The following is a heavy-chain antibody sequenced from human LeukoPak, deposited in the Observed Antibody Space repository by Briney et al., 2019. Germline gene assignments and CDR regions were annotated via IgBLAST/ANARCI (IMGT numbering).Heavy chain of an antibody. CDR2: IHHSGST. CDR1: VESLRGYY. D-gene: IGHD4-17*01. Sequence: ADTLSLLCAVYVESLRGYYELGLPHPPGGGLEGIGEIHHSGSTNYNPSLKSRVTISVDTSKNQYSLKLSSVTAADTAVYYCARGQTTVVGINDYWGQGTLVTVSS. CDR3: ARGQTTVVGINDY. V-gene: IGHV4-34*01. J-gene: IGHJ4*02.